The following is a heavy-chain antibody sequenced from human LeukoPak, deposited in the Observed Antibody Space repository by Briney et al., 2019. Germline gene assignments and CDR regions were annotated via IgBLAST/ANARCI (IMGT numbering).Heavy chain of an antibody. Sequence: ASVNVSCKASGYTFTSYGISWVRQAPGQGLEWMGWISAYNGNTNYAQKLQGRVTMTTDTSTSTAYMELRGLRSDDTAVYYCARERYNWNDGGAFDIWGQGTMVTVSS. CDR2: ISAYNGNT. D-gene: IGHD1-1*01. V-gene: IGHV1-18*01. CDR3: ARERYNWNDGGAFDI. J-gene: IGHJ3*02. CDR1: GYTFTSYG.